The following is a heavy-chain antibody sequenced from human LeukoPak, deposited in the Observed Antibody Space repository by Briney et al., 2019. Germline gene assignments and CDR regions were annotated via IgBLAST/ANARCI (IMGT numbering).Heavy chain of an antibody. Sequence: GGSLRLSCAASGFTFSRYAMHWVRQAPGKGLEWVAVLSSDGTDKHYADSVKGRFTIARDNSKNTLYLQMNSLRGEDTAVYYCARDLSGAADYYFDYWGQGTLVTVSS. V-gene: IGHV3-30-3*01. CDR3: ARDLSGAADYYFDY. D-gene: IGHD6-19*01. CDR2: LSSDGTDK. J-gene: IGHJ4*02. CDR1: GFTFSRYA.